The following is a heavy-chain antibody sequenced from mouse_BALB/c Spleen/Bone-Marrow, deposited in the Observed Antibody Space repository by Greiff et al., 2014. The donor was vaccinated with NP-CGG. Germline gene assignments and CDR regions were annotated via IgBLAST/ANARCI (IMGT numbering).Heavy chain of an antibody. J-gene: IGHJ4*01. Sequence: QVQLKQSGAELVRPGTSVKVSCKGSGYAFTNYLIEWVKQRPGQGLEWIGVINSGSGGTKYNEKFKGKATLTADKSSSTAYMQLSSLTSDDPAVYFCARAITDAMDYWGQGTSVTVSS. CDR1: GYAFTNYL. V-gene: IGHV1-54*01. D-gene: IGHD2-4*01. CDR3: ARAITDAMDY. CDR2: INSGSGGT.